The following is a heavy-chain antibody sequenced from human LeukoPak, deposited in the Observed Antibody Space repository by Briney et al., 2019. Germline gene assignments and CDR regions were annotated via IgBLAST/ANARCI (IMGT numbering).Heavy chain of an antibody. D-gene: IGHD3-10*01. V-gene: IGHV1-2*02. CDR1: GYIFSIYA. CDR2: INPNSGGT. CDR3: ARSSGEVMWPLDY. Sequence: ASVKVSCKGSGYIFSIYAMIWVRQAPGQGLEWMGWINPNSGGTNYAQKFQGRVTMTRDTSISTAYMELSRLRSDDTAVYYCARSSGEVMWPLDYWGQGTLVTVSS. J-gene: IGHJ4*02.